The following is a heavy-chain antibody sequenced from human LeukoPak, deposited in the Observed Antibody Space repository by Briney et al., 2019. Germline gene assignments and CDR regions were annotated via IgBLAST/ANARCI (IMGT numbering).Heavy chain of an antibody. CDR1: GYSFTSYW. CDR3: ARQYHSGYVTDY. Sequence: GESLKISCKGSGYSFTSYWISWVRQMPGKGLEWMGRIDPSDSYTNYSPSSQGHVTISADKSISTAYLQWSSLKASDTAMYYCARQYHSGYVTDYWGQGTLVTVSS. V-gene: IGHV5-10-1*01. J-gene: IGHJ4*02. D-gene: IGHD5-12*01. CDR2: IDPSDSYT.